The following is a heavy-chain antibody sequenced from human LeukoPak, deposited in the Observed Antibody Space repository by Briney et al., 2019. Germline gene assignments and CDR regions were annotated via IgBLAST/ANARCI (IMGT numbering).Heavy chain of an antibody. V-gene: IGHV1-3*04. CDR1: GYGFTRNA. J-gene: IGHJ4*02. Sequence: GASVKVSCKASGYGFTRNAMHWVRQAPGQRPEWMGWINTGNGDTRYSPEFQDRVIITRDTSASTIYMVVGSLRLDDTAVYYCSRDVGTTEMATWGQGTLVTVSS. D-gene: IGHD5-24*01. CDR3: SRDVGTTEMAT. CDR2: INTGNGDT.